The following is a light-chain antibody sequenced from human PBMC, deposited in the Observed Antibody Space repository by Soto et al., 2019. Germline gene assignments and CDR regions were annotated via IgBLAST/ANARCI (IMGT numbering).Light chain of an antibody. CDR2: EGT. J-gene: IGLJ1*01. Sequence: QSALTQPASVSGSPGQSITISCTGTTSDVESYSLVSWYQQHPGKAPKLMIYEGTKRPPGVSNRFSGSKSGNTASLTISGLQAEDEADYYCCSYAGSATYVFGTGTKLTVL. V-gene: IGLV2-23*01. CDR3: CSYAGSATYV. CDR1: TSDVESYSL.